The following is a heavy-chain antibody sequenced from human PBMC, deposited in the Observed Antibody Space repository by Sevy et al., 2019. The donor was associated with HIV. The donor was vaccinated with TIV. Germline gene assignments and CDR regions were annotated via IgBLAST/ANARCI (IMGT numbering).Heavy chain of an antibody. D-gene: IGHD3-16*01. J-gene: IGHJ6*02. CDR2: ISHDGSYR. CDR3: AKNRPPGGSLFSRHGMDV. V-gene: IGHV3-30*18. Sequence: GGSLRLSCAASGFTFTTYDIHWVRQAPGKGLEWVAIISHDGSYRYNADSVRGRFSMSRDNSKNTVYLQMSGLSAEDTAVYYCAKNRPPGGSLFSRHGMDVWGRGTTVTVSS. CDR1: GFTFTTYD.